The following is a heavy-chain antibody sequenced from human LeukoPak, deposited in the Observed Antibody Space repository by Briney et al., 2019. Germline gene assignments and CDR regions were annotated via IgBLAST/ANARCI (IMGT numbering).Heavy chain of an antibody. CDR1: GFPFSSYG. Sequence: PGRSLRLSCAASGFPFSSYGMHWVRQAPGKGLEWVAVIAFDGRFQYYSDSVKGRFTFSRDNSKNTLYLQMNSLRSEDTAVYYCAKSYGNNWNVDFFDYWGLGTLVTVSS. CDR2: IAFDGRFQ. CDR3: AKSYGNNWNVDFFDY. D-gene: IGHD1-20*01. J-gene: IGHJ4*02. V-gene: IGHV3-30*18.